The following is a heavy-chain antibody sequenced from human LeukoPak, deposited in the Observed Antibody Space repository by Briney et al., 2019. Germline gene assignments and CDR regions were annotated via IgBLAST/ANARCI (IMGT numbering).Heavy chain of an antibody. CDR3: AKDYYGDVSDAFDI. J-gene: IGHJ3*02. V-gene: IGHV3-30*02. CDR1: GFTFSSYG. CDR2: IRYDGSNE. Sequence: GGSLRLSCAASGFTFSSYGMHWVRQAPGKGLEWVSFIRYDGSNEYYADSVRGRFTISRDNSKNTLYLQMNSLRAEDTAVYYCAKDYYGDVSDAFDIWGQGTMVTVSS. D-gene: IGHD4-17*01.